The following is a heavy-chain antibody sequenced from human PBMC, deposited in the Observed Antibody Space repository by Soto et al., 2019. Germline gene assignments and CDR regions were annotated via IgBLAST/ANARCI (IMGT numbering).Heavy chain of an antibody. CDR2: IKQDGTEK. D-gene: IGHD5-18*01. J-gene: IGHJ3*02. CDR1: GFTFSRYW. CDR3: ARGDTPMITGMDSFDI. Sequence: GGSLRLSCAASGFTFSRYWMNWVRQAPGKGLEWVANIKQDGTEKNYVDSVKGRFTISRDNAGKSLYLQMDSLRAEDTAVYFCARGDTPMITGMDSFDIWGQGTMVTVSS. V-gene: IGHV3-7*01.